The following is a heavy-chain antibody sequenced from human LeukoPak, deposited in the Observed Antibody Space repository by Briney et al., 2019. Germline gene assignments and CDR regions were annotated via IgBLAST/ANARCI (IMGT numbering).Heavy chain of an antibody. V-gene: IGHV1-2*04. CDR2: INPNSGGT. CDR1: GYTFSGYY. J-gene: IGHJ3*02. CDR3: ARDYYNSRSEGAFDI. D-gene: IGHD3-10*01. Sequence: ASVKVSCKTSGYTFSGYYIHWVRQAPGQGLEWMGWINPNSGGTIYAQKFQGWVTMTRDTSINTVHLELSRLKSDDTAVYYCARDYYNSRSEGAFDIWGQGTMVTVSS.